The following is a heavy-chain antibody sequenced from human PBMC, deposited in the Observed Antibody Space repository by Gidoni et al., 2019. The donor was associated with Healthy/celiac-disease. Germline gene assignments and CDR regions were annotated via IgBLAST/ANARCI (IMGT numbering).Heavy chain of an antibody. CDR3: ARARGSGWTDFDY. CDR2: IYSGGST. V-gene: IGHV3-53*02. CDR1: GFTVSSNY. J-gene: IGHJ4*02. D-gene: IGHD6-19*01. Sequence: VQLVETGGGLIQPGGYLKPSCAASGFTVSSNYMRWVRQAPGKGLEWFSGIYSGGSTYYADSVKGRFTISRDNSKNTLYLQMNSLRAEDTAVYYCARARGSGWTDFDYWGQGTLVTVSS.